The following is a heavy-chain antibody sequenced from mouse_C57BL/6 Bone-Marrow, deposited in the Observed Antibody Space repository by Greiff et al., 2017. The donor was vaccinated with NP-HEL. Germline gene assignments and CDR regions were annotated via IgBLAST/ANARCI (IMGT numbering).Heavy chain of an antibody. CDR2: IYPGNSDT. J-gene: IGHJ2*01. CDR3: TLFITTVAEGY. D-gene: IGHD1-1*01. V-gene: IGHV1-5*01. Sequence: RPGQGLEWIGAIYPGNSDTSYNQKFKGKAKLTAVTSASTAYMELSSLTNEDSAVYYCTLFITTVAEGYWGQGTTLTVSS.